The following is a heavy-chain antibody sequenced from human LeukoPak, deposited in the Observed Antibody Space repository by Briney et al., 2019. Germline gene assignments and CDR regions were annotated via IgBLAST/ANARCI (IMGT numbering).Heavy chain of an antibody. CDR2: INHSGST. CDR1: GGSFSGYY. V-gene: IGHV4-34*01. CDR3: ARDGYYGSGKFDP. J-gene: IGHJ5*02. Sequence: SETLSLTCAVYGGSFSGYYWSWIRQPPGKGLEWIGEINHSGSTNYNPSLKSRVTISVDTSKNQFSLKLRSVTAADTAVYFCARDGYYGSGKFDPWGQGTLVTVSS. D-gene: IGHD3-10*01.